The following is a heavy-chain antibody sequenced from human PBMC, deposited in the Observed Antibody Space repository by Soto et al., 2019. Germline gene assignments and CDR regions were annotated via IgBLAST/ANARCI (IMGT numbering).Heavy chain of an antibody. Sequence: GGSLRLSCAASGFTVSSKYMSWVRQAPGKGLEWVSTISDSGGSRYYADSVKGRFTIFRDNSKNTLDLQMNSLRAEDTAVYYCAKDVPVVYSTWGEGTLVTVSS. J-gene: IGHJ5*02. CDR2: ISDSGGSR. CDR1: GFTVSSKY. CDR3: AKDVPVVYST. V-gene: IGHV3-23*01. D-gene: IGHD6-13*01.